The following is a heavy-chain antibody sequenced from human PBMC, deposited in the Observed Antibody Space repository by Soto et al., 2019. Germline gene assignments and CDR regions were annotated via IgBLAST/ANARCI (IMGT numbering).Heavy chain of an antibody. J-gene: IGHJ5*02. CDR1: GGSISSSSYY. D-gene: IGHD3-10*01. V-gene: IGHV4-39*01. CDR3: ARRRITMVRGEGFDP. Sequence: SETLSLTCTVSGGSISSSSYYWGWIRQPPGKGLEWIGSIYYSGSTYYNPSLKSRVTISVDTSKNQFSLKLSSVTAADTAVYYCARRRITMVRGEGFDPWGQGTLVTVS. CDR2: IYYSGST.